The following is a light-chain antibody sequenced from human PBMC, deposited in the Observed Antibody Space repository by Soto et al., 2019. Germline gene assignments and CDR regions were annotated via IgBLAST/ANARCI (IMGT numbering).Light chain of an antibody. CDR3: QQYSSYWT. CDR2: DAS. CDR1: QSISSW. V-gene: IGKV1-5*01. J-gene: IGKJ1*01. Sequence: DIQMTQSPSTLSASVGDRVTITCRASQSISSWLAWYQQKPGKAPKSLIYDASHLQSGVPSRFSGSGSGTELTLTVSRLQPDDFAAYHCQQYSSYWTFGQGTQVEI.